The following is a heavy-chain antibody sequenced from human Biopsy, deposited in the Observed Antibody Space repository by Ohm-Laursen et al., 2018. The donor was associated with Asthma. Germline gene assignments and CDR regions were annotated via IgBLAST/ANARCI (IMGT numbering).Heavy chain of an antibody. CDR2: THHSGYT. V-gene: IGHV4-34*01. Sequence: SETLSLTCAVYGGSFSSNYWSWIRQTPGKGLEWLGDTHHSGYTNYHPSLRSRITLSVDTSKNQFSLRLASLTAADTAVYYCARGSSSRLSQWELLVSGGKRAHSYYGMDVWGQGITVTVSS. CDR1: GGSFSSNY. J-gene: IGHJ6*02. CDR3: ARGSSSRLSQWELLVSGGKRAHSYYGMDV. D-gene: IGHD1-26*01.